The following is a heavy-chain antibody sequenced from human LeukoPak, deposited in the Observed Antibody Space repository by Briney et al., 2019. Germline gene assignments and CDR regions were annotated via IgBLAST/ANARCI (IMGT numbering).Heavy chain of an antibody. J-gene: IGHJ4*02. CDR2: IYSDGNT. CDR3: ARGSHPHPPCDY. D-gene: IGHD3-10*01. Sequence: GGSLRLSCVASGFTVRRNYMSWVRQAPGKGLEWVSIIYSDGNTYYADSVKGRFTISRDISKNTLYLQMNSLGAEDTAVYYCARGSHPHPPCDYWGQGTLVTVSS. CDR1: GFTVRRNY. V-gene: IGHV3-66*01.